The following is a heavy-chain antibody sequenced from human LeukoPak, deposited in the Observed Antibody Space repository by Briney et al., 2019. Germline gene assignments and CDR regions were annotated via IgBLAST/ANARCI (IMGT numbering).Heavy chain of an antibody. Sequence: GESLKISCKGSGYSFTSYWIGWVRRMPGKGLEWMGIIYPGDSDTRYSPSFQGKVTISADKSISTAYLQWSSLKASDTAMYYCARLTDIVVVVAADPYYYGMDVWGQGTTVTVSS. J-gene: IGHJ6*02. CDR2: IYPGDSDT. D-gene: IGHD2-15*01. CDR3: ARLTDIVVVVAADPYYYGMDV. CDR1: GYSFTSYW. V-gene: IGHV5-51*01.